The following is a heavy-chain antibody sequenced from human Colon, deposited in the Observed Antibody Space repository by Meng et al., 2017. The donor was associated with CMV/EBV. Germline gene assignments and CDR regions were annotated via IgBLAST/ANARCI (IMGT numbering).Heavy chain of an antibody. CDR1: GFTFSRYE. Sequence: GGSLRLSCVASGFTFSRYEFNWVRQAPGKGLEWIAYISNTGNKIAYADSVEGRFTISRDNSRNTLFLQMNSLRNGDTAVYYCVTKTAKYCSSGPCPGYFDNWGQGTLVTVSS. J-gene: IGHJ4*02. V-gene: IGHV3-48*03. CDR2: ISNTGNKI. D-gene: IGHD2-15*01. CDR3: VTKTAKYCSSGPCPGYFDN.